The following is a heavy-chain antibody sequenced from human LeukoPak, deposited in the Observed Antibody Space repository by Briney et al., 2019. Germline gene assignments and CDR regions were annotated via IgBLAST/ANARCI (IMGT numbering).Heavy chain of an antibody. Sequence: SETLSLTCTVSGGSISSYYWSWIRRPPGKGLEWIGYIYYSGSTNYNPSLKSRVTISVDTSKNQFSLKLSSVTAADTAVYYCARGSMVRGVMAVDYWGQGTLVTVSS. CDR3: ARGSMVRGVMAVDY. V-gene: IGHV4-59*01. J-gene: IGHJ4*02. D-gene: IGHD3-10*01. CDR1: GGSISSYY. CDR2: IYYSGST.